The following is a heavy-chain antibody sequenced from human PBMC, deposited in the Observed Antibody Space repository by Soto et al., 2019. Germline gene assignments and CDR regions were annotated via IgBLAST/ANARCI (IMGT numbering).Heavy chain of an antibody. D-gene: IGHD2-15*01. CDR1: GCNFSYYA. J-gene: IGHJ5*02. CDR2: ISYDGSNK. Sequence: PVGSLRLSCEASGCNFSYYAIRWVRQAPGRGLEWVAVISYDGSNKYYADSVKGRFSVSRDDSMSTVYLQMNRLKSDDTAVYYCARGPGSSWFDLWGQGTLVTVSS. V-gene: IGHV3-30-3*01. CDR3: ARGPGSSWFDL.